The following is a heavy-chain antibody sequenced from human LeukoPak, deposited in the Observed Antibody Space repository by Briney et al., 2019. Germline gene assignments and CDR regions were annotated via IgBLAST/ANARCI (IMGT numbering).Heavy chain of an antibody. CDR1: GGSFSGYY. Sequence: PSETLSLTCAVYGGSFSGYYWSWIRQPPGKGLEWIGEINHTGSTNYNPSLKSRVTISVDTSKNQFSLKLSSVTAADTAVYYCARLPGKRAIDYWGQGTLVTVSS. CDR3: ARLPGKRAIDY. J-gene: IGHJ4*02. D-gene: IGHD1-14*01. CDR2: INHTGST. V-gene: IGHV4-34*01.